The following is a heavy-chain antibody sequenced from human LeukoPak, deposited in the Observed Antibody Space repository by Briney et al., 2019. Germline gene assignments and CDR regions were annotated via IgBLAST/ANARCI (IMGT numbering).Heavy chain of an antibody. CDR2: IYYSGST. CDR3: ARVLRFLEWLPMDYYYYYGMDV. D-gene: IGHD3-3*01. CDR1: GGSISSYY. V-gene: IGHV4-59*01. J-gene: IGHJ6*04. Sequence: MPSETLSLTCTVSGGSISSYYWSWIRQPPGKGLEWIGYIYYSGSTNYNPSLKSRVTISVDTSKNQFSLKLSFVTAADTAVYYCARVLRFLEWLPMDYYYYYGMDVWGKGTTVTVSS.